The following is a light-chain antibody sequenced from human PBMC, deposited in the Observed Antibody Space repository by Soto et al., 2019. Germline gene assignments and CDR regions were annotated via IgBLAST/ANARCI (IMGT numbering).Light chain of an antibody. CDR2: EGI. Sequence: QAALTQPASVSGSPGQSITTSCTGTSSTVGGFNVVSWYQQHPGKAPKVIIYEGIKRPSGVSNRFSGSNSGSTASLTISGLQAEDEADYYCCSYVGATTYVFGTGTKVTVL. J-gene: IGLJ1*01. CDR3: CSYVGATTYV. V-gene: IGLV2-23*01. CDR1: SSTVGGFNV.